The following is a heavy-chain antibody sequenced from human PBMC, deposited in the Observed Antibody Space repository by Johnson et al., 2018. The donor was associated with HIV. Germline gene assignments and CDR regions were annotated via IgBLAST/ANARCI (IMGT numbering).Heavy chain of an antibody. Sequence: VQLVESGGGCAKPGGSLRLSCAVSGFSSNYMSWVRQAPGKGLEWVSVIYSGGSTYYADSVKGRFTISRDNSKNTLYLQMNSLRAEDTALYYCARGFGNSGYYYGRFGAFYIWGQGTMVTVSS. CDR3: ARGFGNSGYYYGRFGAFYI. J-gene: IGHJ3*02. CDR2: IYSGGST. V-gene: IGHV3-66*01. CDR1: GFSSNY. D-gene: IGHD3-22*01.